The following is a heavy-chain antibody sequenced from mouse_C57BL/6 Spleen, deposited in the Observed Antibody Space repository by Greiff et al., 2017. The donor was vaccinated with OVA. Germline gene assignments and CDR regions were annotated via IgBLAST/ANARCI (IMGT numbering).Heavy chain of an antibody. D-gene: IGHD2-5*01. CDR3: ARERGSYYSNYDY. V-gene: IGHV5-16*01. CDR1: GFTFSDYY. CDR2: INYDGSST. Sequence: EVKLVESEGGLVQPGSSMKLSCTASGFTFSDYYMAWVRQVAEKGLEWVANINYDGSSTYYLDSLKSRFIISRDNAKNILYLQMSSLKSEDTATYYCARERGSYYSNYDYWGQGTTLTVSS. J-gene: IGHJ2*01.